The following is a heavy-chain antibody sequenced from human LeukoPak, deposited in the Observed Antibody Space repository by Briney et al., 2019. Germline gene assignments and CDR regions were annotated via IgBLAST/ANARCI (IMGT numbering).Heavy chain of an antibody. V-gene: IGHV3-66*01. CDR3: ARDQPLLALDY. CDR1: GFTVSSNC. J-gene: IGHJ4*02. CDR2: IYSGGST. Sequence: SGGSLRLSCAASGFTVSSNCMSWFCQAPGQGLEWVSVIYSGGSTSYAASVKGRFPIYRDNSKNTLYLQMNSLRAEDTAVYYCARDQPLLALDYWGQGTLVTVSS. D-gene: IGHD2-21*02.